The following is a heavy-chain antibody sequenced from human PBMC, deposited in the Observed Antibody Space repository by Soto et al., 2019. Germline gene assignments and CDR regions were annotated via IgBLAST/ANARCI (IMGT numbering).Heavy chain of an antibody. CDR3: ARDTTVVPLYYGMDV. CDR2: IIPIFGTA. Sequence: QVQLVRSGAEVKKPGSSVKVSCKASGGTFSTYTINWVRQAPGQGLEWMGGIIPIFGTANYAQKFQGRVTITADESTSTAYMELSSLRSEDTAVYYCARDTTVVPLYYGMDVWGQGATVTVSS. D-gene: IGHD6-6*01. CDR1: GGTFSTYT. V-gene: IGHV1-69*01. J-gene: IGHJ6*02.